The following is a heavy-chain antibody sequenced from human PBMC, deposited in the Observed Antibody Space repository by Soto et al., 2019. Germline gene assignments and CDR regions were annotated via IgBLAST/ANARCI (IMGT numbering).Heavy chain of an antibody. CDR1: GFTFSAYY. Sequence: ASVKVSCKASGFTFSAYYIYCVRQAPGQGLEKIGWINPNSGGTNNAQKFQGRVTMTRDTSTSTVYMELSALIPDDTAVYYCARSLLDEYSSSWRSAYYGMDVWGQGTTVTVSS. D-gene: IGHD6-6*01. CDR2: INPNSGGT. V-gene: IGHV1-2*02. J-gene: IGHJ6*02. CDR3: ARSLLDEYSSSWRSAYYGMDV.